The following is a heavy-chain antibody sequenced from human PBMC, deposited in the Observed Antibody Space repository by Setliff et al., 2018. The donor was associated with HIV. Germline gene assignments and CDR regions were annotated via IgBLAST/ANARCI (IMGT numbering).Heavy chain of an antibody. J-gene: IGHJ4*02. Sequence: PGGSLRLSCLVSGSTFSNYEMIWVRQAPGKGLEWISYISKSGSRTYDADSVKGRFTTSRDNAKKSLYLLMDSLRVEDTAVYYCATGSYSSVWYGSDYWGRGTLVTVSS. V-gene: IGHV3-48*03. CDR1: GSTFSNYE. D-gene: IGHD6-19*01. CDR3: ATGSYSSVWYGSDY. CDR2: ISKSGSRT.